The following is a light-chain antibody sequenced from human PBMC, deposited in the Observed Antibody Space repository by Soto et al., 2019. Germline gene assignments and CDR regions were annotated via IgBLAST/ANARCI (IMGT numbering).Light chain of an antibody. Sequence: DIQMTQSPSTLSASVGDRVTVTCRASQSINTWLAWYQQKPGKAPKLLIYDASSLQSGVPSRFTGRGSGTEFTLTISSLQPDDFATYYCQESYSSPFTIGPGTRVDVK. CDR1: QSINTW. V-gene: IGKV1-5*01. CDR3: QESYSSPFT. J-gene: IGKJ3*01. CDR2: DAS.